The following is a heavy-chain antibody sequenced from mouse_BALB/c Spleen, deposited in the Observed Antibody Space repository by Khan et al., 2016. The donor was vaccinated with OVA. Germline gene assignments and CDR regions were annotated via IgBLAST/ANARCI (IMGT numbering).Heavy chain of an antibody. V-gene: IGHV1S132*01. CDR2: IFPGTGTT. J-gene: IGHJ3*01. Sequence: QVQLQQSEAELVKPGASVKLSCKTSGYTFTNYWIQWIKQRPGQGLEWIGEIFPGTGTTYYNENFKGKATLTIDTSSTTAYMQLSSLTSEDSAVYFCARGYFGNYEFAYGGQGTLVTVSA. CDR3: ARGYFGNYEFAY. CDR1: GYTFTNYW. D-gene: IGHD2-1*01.